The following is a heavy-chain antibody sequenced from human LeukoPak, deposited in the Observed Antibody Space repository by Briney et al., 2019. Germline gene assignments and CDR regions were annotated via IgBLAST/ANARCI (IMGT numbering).Heavy chain of an antibody. V-gene: IGHV3-11*06. CDR3: ARDQWIAAAVKYYFDY. Sequence: GGSLRLSCAASGFTFSDYYMSWIRQAPGKGLEWVSYISSSSSYTNYADSVKGRFTISRDNAKNSLYLQMNSLRAEDTAVYYCARDQWIAAAVKYYFDYWGQGTLVTVSS. D-gene: IGHD6-13*01. CDR2: ISSSSSYT. CDR1: GFTFSDYY. J-gene: IGHJ4*02.